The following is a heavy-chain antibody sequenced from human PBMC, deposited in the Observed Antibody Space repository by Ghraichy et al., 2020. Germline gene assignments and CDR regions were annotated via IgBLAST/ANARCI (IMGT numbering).Heavy chain of an antibody. CDR3: ARDLIAVAGTGSYFDY. D-gene: IGHD6-19*01. CDR1: GFTFSSYA. CDR2: ISYDGSNK. Sequence: GESLNISCAASGFTFSSYAMHWVRQAPGKGLEWVAVISYDGSNKYYADSVKGRFTISRDNSKNTLYLQMNSLRAEDTAVYYCARDLIAVAGTGSYFDYWGQGTLVTVSS. V-gene: IGHV3-30*04. J-gene: IGHJ4*02.